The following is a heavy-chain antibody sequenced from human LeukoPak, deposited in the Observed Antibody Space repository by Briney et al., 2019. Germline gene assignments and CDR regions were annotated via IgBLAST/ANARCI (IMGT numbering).Heavy chain of an antibody. Sequence: PPGGSLRLSCAASGFTFSSYGMHWVRQAPGKGLVWVSRINSDGSSIRNADSVKGRLTISRGNAKNTLYLQMNSLRAEDTAVYYCARGSSTSYYYYGMDVWGQGTTVTVSS. CDR1: GFTFSSYG. CDR2: INSDGSSI. CDR3: ARGSSTSYYYYGMDV. V-gene: IGHV3-74*01. D-gene: IGHD2-2*01. J-gene: IGHJ6*02.